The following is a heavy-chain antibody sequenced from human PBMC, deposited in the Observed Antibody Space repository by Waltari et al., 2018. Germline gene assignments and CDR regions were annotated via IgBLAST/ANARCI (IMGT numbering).Heavy chain of an antibody. CDR2: IIPILGIA. J-gene: IGHJ4*02. CDR3: AKGSPIGEVGATGFDY. Sequence: QVQLVQSGAEVKKPGSSVKVSCKASGGTFSSYAISWVRQAPGQGLEWMGGIIPILGIANYAQKFQGRVTITADESTSTAYMELNSLRAEDTAMYYCAKGSPIGEVGATGFDYWGQGTLVTVSS. D-gene: IGHD1-26*01. CDR1: GGTFSSYA. V-gene: IGHV1-69*04.